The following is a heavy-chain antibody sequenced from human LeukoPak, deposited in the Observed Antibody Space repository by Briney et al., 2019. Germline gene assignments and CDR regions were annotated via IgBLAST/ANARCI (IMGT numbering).Heavy chain of an antibody. CDR1: GGSFSGYY. CDR2: INHSGST. CDR3: ARMTYYDFWSGYSYYMDV. Sequence: SETLSLTCAVYGGSFSGYYWSWIRQPPGKGPEWIGEINHSGSTNYNPSLKSRVTISVDTSKNQFSLKLSSVTAADTAVYYCARMTYYDFWSGYSYYMDVWGKGTTVTVSS. V-gene: IGHV4-34*01. D-gene: IGHD3-3*01. J-gene: IGHJ6*03.